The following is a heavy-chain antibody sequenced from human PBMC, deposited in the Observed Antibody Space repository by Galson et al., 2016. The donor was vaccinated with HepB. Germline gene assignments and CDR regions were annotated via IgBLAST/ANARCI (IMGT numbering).Heavy chain of an antibody. CDR3: ARLTGGYSGYEDS. J-gene: IGHJ4*02. CDR2: LSYTGST. CDR1: GDSVSTGSYS. Sequence: SETLSLTCSASGDSVSTGSYSWSWIRQPPGKGLEWIGYLSYTGSTYYDPSLKSRVTISVDTSKNQFSLKVNSVTAADTAVYYCARLTGGYSGYEDSWGQGTLVTVSS. V-gene: IGHV4-61*01. D-gene: IGHD5-12*01.